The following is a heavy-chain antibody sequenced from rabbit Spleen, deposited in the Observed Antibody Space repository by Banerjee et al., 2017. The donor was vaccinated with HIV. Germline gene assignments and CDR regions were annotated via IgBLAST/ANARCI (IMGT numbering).Heavy chain of an antibody. J-gene: IGHJ6*01. CDR3: ARDRDGGGAGDGWDL. CDR2: IYNGDGST. CDR1: GFDFSTDA. V-gene: IGHV1S47*01. Sequence: QEQLVESGGDLVQPEGSLTLTCKVSGFDFSTDAMCWVRQAPGKGPEWIACIYNGDGSTYYASWAKGRFTITKASSTTVTLQMTSLTGADTATYFCARDRDGGGAGDGWDLWGPGTLVTVS. D-gene: IGHD2-1*01.